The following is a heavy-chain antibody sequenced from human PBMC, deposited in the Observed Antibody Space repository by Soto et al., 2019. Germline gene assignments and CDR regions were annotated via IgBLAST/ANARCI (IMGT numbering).Heavy chain of an antibody. CDR2: IYPGDSDT. J-gene: IGHJ4*02. D-gene: IGHD3-22*01. V-gene: IGHV5-51*01. CDR1: GYSFTSYW. Sequence: PGESLKISCKGSGYSFTSYWIGWVRQMPGKGLEWMGIIYPGDSDTRYGPSFQGQVTISADKSISTAYLQWSSLKASDTAMYYCATLPGPYYYDRSGYYGNFDYWGQGTLVTVSS. CDR3: ATLPGPYYYDRSGYYGNFDY.